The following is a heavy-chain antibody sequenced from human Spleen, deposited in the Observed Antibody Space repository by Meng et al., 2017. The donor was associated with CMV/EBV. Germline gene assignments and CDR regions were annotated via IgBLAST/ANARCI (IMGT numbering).Heavy chain of an antibody. CDR1: RFTFSDYY. CDR3: ARGHYGLDV. J-gene: IGHJ6*02. Sequence: SLKISCAASRFTFSDYYMSWIRLAPGKGLEWVSYISPSGSTMYYADSVKGRFTISRDNADNSVFLQMNSLRAEDTAVYYCARGHYGLDVWGQGTTVTVSS. CDR2: ISPSGSTM. V-gene: IGHV3-11*04.